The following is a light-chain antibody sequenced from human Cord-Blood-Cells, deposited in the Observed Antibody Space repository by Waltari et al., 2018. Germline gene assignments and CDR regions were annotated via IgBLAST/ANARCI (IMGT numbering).Light chain of an antibody. Sequence: EILFTPSPATLSLSPGERATLSCWASQSVSSYLAWYQQKPGQAPRLLIYDASNRATGIPARFTGSGSGTDFTLTISSLAREDFAVYCCQPHSNWPPQFGQGTKLELK. CDR3: QPHSNWPPQ. CDR1: QSVSSY. J-gene: IGKJ2*01. CDR2: DAS. V-gene: IGKV3-11*01.